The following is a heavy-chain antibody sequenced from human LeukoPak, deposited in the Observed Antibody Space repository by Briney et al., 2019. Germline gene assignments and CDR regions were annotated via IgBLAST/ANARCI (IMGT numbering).Heavy chain of an antibody. CDR1: GFTFSSYA. CDR2: ISSNGGST. Sequence: GGSLRLSCAASGFTFSSYAMHWVRQAPGKGLEYVSVISSNGGSTYYANSVKGRFTISRDNSKNTLYLQMGSLRAEDMAVYYCARGGPGPSYGNLWSGSFQHWGQGTLVTVSS. V-gene: IGHV3-64*01. D-gene: IGHD4-11*01. CDR3: ARGGPGPSYGNLWSGSFQH. J-gene: IGHJ1*01.